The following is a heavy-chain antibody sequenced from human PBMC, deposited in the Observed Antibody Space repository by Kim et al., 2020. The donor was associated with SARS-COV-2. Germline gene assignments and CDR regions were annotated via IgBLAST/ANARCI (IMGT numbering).Heavy chain of an antibody. CDR3: ANLYRDY. V-gene: IGHV3-7*01. D-gene: IGHD2-8*01. CDR2: VNKDGSDI. CDR1: GFTFSDYW. J-gene: IGHJ4*02. Sequence: GGSLRLSCVASGFTFSDYWINWVRQAPGKGLEWLAIVNKDGSDIYYVDSVMGRITISRDNAKNSLYLQMNSLRAEDTAVYYCANLYRDYWGQGTLVTVSS.